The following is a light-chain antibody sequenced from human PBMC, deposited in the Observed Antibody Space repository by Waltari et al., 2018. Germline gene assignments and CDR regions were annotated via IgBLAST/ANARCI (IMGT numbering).Light chain of an antibody. CDR1: RPNTGAGYD. J-gene: IGLJ2*01. CDR2: VNA. Sequence: QSVLTQPPSVSGAPGQRVTIPCTGSRPNTGAGYDVHWYPQLPETAPKHLIYVNATRPSGVPDRFSASRSGTSASLAITGLQADDEADYYCQSFDSTLRNSLFGGGTKLTVL. CDR3: QSFDSTLRNSL. V-gene: IGLV1-40*01.